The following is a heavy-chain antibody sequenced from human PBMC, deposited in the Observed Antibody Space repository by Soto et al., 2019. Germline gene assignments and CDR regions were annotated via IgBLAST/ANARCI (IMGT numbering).Heavy chain of an antibody. CDR3: ARGGVTTVTSLWYYYYYMDV. D-gene: IGHD4-4*01. CDR2: INPSGGST. V-gene: IGHV1-46*03. Sequence: GASLKVSCKASGYTFTSYYMPWMRQAPGQGLEWMGIINPSGGSTSYAQKFQGRVTMTRDTSTSTVYMELSSLRSEDTAVYYCARGGVTTVTSLWYYYYYMDVWGKGTTVTVSS. J-gene: IGHJ6*03. CDR1: GYTFTSYY.